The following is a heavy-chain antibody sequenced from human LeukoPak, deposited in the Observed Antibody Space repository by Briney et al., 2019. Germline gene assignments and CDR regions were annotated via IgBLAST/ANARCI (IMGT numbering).Heavy chain of an antibody. Sequence: GGSLRLSCAASGFTFSNAWMSWVRQAPGKGLEWVGRIKSKTDGGTTDYAAPVKGRFTISRDNAKNSLYLQMNSLRAEDTDVYYCARVNPLMAPGAFDIWGQGTMVTVSS. J-gene: IGHJ3*02. D-gene: IGHD2-8*01. CDR1: GFTFSNAW. V-gene: IGHV3-15*07. CDR3: ARVNPLMAPGAFDI. CDR2: IKSKTDGGTT.